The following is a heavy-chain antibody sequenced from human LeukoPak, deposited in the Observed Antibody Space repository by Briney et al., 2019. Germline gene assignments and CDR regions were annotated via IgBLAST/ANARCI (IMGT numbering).Heavy chain of an antibody. Sequence: SVKVSCKASGGTFSSYAISWVRQAPGQGLEWMGRIIPILGIANYAQKFQGRVTITADKSTSTAYMELSSLRSEDTAVYYCARGYCNGGSCYLRGGAGWLGYWGQGTLVTVSS. D-gene: IGHD2-15*01. CDR1: GGTFSSYA. CDR3: ARGYCNGGSCYLRGGAGWLGY. V-gene: IGHV1-69*04. J-gene: IGHJ4*02. CDR2: IIPILGIA.